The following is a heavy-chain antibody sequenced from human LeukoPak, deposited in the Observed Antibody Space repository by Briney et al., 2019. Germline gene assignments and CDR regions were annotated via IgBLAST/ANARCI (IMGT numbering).Heavy chain of an antibody. CDR2: IYPGDSDT. CDR1: GYTFSCYW. V-gene: IGHV5-51*01. CDR3: ARQNDFRLDY. J-gene: IGHJ4*02. D-gene: IGHD3-3*01. Sequence: GESLQISCKGSGYTFSCYWIDWVRQMPGKGLEWMGIIYPGDSDTRYSPSLQGQVTISVDTSIGTAYLQWSSLKASDTAIYYCARQNDFRLDYWGQGTLVTVSS.